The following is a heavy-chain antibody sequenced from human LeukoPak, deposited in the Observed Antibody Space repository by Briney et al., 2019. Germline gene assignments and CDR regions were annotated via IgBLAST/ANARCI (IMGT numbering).Heavy chain of an antibody. Sequence: PGGSLRLSCAAPGFTSSNYWMTWVRQAPGKGLEWVANIKQDGNEKYYVDSVKGRFTISRDNAKNSLYLQMNSLRAEDTAVYYCASGFDSRFFDKWGQGTLVTVSS. CDR3: ASGFDSRFFDK. V-gene: IGHV3-7*01. CDR1: GFTSSNYW. D-gene: IGHD3-22*01. CDR2: IKQDGNEK. J-gene: IGHJ4*02.